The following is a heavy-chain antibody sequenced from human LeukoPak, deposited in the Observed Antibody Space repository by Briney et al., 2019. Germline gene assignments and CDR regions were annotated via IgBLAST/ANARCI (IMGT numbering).Heavy chain of an antibody. Sequence: PGGSLRLSCAASGFTFSTYWMTWVRQAPGKGLEWVANIKQDGSEKYYVDSVKGRFTISRDNAKNSLYLQMNSLRAEDTAVYYCARVAEQWLVLRMGYYMDVWGKGTTVTVSS. CDR1: GFTFSTYW. CDR2: IKQDGSEK. D-gene: IGHD6-19*01. V-gene: IGHV3-7*01. J-gene: IGHJ6*03. CDR3: ARVAEQWLVLRMGYYMDV.